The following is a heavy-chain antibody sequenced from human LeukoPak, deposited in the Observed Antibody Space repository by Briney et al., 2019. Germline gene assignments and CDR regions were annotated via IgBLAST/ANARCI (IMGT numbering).Heavy chain of an antibody. CDR2: IYNSGST. J-gene: IGHJ5*02. CDR3: ARHSNRANWLDP. D-gene: IGHD2-2*01. CDR1: GCSIRSYY. V-gene: IGHV4-59*08. Sequence: AETLSLTCTVSGCSIRSYYLSWIRQPPGKGLEWIGYIYNSGSTNYNPSPKSRVTISVDTSKKQCSLKLRSVTAADTAVYYCARHSNRANWLDPWGQGTLVTVSS.